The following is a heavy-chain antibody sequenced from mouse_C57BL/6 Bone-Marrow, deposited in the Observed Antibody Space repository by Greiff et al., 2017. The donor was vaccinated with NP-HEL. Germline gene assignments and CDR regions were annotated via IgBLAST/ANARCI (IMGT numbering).Heavy chain of an antibody. D-gene: IGHD1-1*01. CDR3: ARRGYYGSSYDFDY. V-gene: IGHV1-80*01. CDR1: GYAFSSYW. J-gene: IGHJ2*01. Sequence: QVQLQQSGAELVKPGASVKISCKASGYAFSSYWMNWVKQRPGKGLEWIGQIYPGDGDTNYNGKFKGKATLTADKSSSTAYMQLSSLTSEDSAVYFCARRGYYGSSYDFDYWGQGTTLTVSS. CDR2: IYPGDGDT.